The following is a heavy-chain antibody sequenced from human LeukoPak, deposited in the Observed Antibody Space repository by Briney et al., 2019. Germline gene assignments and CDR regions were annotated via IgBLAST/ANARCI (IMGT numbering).Heavy chain of an antibody. CDR1: GGSISSYY. CDR3: ARDHGWGHEIAYCGGDCSDWYFDL. V-gene: IGHV4-59*01. D-gene: IGHD2-21*01. CDR2: IYYSGST. J-gene: IGHJ2*01. Sequence: SETLSLTCTVSGGSISSYYWSWIRQPPGKGLEWIGYIYYSGSTNYNPSLKSRVTISVDTSKNQFSLKLSSVTAADTAVYYCARDHGWGHEIAYCGGDCSDWYFDLWGRGTLVTVSS.